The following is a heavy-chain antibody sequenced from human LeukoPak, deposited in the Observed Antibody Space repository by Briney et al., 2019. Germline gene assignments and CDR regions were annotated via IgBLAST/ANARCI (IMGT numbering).Heavy chain of an antibody. Sequence: RPSETLSLTCTVSGVSISSGDYYWRWIRQPPGKGLEWIGYIYHSETTYYNPSLKSRVTMSVDTSKNQFSLKLSSVTAADTAVYYCARATIVPAAINWFDPGGQGTLVTVSS. CDR3: ARATIVPAAINWFDP. D-gene: IGHD2-2*02. J-gene: IGHJ5*02. CDR1: GVSISSGDYY. V-gene: IGHV4-30-4*01. CDR2: IYHSETT.